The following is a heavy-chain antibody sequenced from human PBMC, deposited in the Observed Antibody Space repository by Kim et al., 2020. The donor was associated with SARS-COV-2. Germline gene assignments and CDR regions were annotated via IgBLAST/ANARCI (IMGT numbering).Heavy chain of an antibody. Sequence: GGSLRLSCAASGFTFSSYAMSWVRQAPGKGLEWVSHISRSGGSTYYSDSVKGRFTISRDNSKNTLYLQMNSLRAEDTAVYYCAKDHDQWLAARVSSFGDYWGHGTRVSLSS. CDR3: AKDHDQWLAARVSSFGDY. D-gene: IGHD6-19*01. CDR2: ISRSGGST. CDR1: GFTFSSYA. J-gene: IGHJ4*01. V-gene: IGHV3-23*01.